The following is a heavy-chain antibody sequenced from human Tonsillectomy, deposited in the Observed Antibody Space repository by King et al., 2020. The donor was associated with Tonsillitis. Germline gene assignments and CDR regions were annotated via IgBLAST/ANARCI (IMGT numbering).Heavy chain of an antibody. CDR2: ISWNSXXI. CDR3: AKGAGLGGXXEWIFHYXDX. CDR1: XXXXDDXX. D-gene: IGHD3-3*01. J-gene: IGHJ4*02. V-gene: IGHV3-9*01. Sequence: VQLVESGGGLVXPXRSLRLXXXAXXXXXDDXXMHXVRQAPGKGLEWISGISWNSXXIEYXXSVXGRXTISRDNAKKSLYLQMNSLGAXDTAFYCCAKGAGLGGXXEWIFHYXDXXGXXTLVIVSS.